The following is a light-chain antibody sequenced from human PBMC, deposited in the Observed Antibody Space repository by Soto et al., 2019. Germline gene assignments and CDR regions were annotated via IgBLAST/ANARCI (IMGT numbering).Light chain of an antibody. CDR2: DAS. J-gene: IGKJ4*01. V-gene: IGKV3D-20*02. CDR3: QQRSNWPLT. CDR1: QSVSSSY. Sequence: EIVLTQSPGTLSLCPGERATLSCRASQSVSSSYLAWYQQKPGQAPRLLIYDASNRATGIPARFSGSGSGTDFTLTISSLEPEDFAVYYCQQRSNWPLTFGGGTKVDIK.